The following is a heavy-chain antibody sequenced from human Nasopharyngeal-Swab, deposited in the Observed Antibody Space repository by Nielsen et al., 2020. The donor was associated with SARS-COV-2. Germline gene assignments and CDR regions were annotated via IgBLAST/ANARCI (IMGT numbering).Heavy chain of an antibody. Sequence: GGSLRLSCTASGFTFSNYAMTWVRQAPGKGLEWVSSIRVSGDTTYYADSAKGRFTISRDSSKNTLYLQMNSLRAEDTALYYCAKVKSGTSYDAFDIWGQGTMVTVSS. J-gene: IGHJ3*02. CDR1: GFTFSNYA. V-gene: IGHV3-23*01. CDR3: AKVKSGTSYDAFDI. D-gene: IGHD1-26*01. CDR2: IRVSGDTT.